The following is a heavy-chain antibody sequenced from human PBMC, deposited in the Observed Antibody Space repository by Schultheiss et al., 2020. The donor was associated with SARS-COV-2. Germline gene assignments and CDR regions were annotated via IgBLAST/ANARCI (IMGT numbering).Heavy chain of an antibody. CDR3: ARGGYYYDSSVNY. J-gene: IGHJ4*02. D-gene: IGHD3-22*01. CDR2: ISGSGGST. CDR1: GFTFSSYA. V-gene: IGHV3-23*01. Sequence: GGSLRLSFAASGFTFSSYAMHWVRQAPGKGLEWVSAISGSGGSTYYADSVKGRFTISRDNAKNTLYLQMNSLRAEDTAVYYCARGGYYYDSSVNYWGQGTLVTVSS.